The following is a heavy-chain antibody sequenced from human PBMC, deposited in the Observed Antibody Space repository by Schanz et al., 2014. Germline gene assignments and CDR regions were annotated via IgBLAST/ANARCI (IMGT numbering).Heavy chain of an antibody. Sequence: QVQLQESGPGVVKPSQTLSLTCTVSGGSINSDAFYWTWIRQHPGKGLEWVGYIYYSGGTYYSPSLKSRVSISLDTSKNQFSLNLSSVTAADTAVYYCARDRLAAQGFDSWGQGTLVTVSS. J-gene: IGHJ4*02. CDR2: IYYSGGT. D-gene: IGHD6-6*01. CDR3: ARDRLAAQGFDS. V-gene: IGHV4-31*03. CDR1: GGSINSDAFY.